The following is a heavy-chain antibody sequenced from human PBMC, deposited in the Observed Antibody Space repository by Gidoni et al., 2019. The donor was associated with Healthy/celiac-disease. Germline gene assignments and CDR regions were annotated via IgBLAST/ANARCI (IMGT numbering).Heavy chain of an antibody. D-gene: IGHD1-1*01. CDR3: AKDSGLATTELERRGTLDP. V-gene: IGHV3-23*01. CDR1: GFTFSSYA. CDR2: ISGSGGST. J-gene: IGHJ5*02. Sequence: EVQLLESGGGLVQPGGSLRLSCAASGFTFSSYAMSWVRQAPGKGLEWVSAISGSGGSTYYADSVKGRFTISRDNSKNTLYLQMNSLRAEDTAVYYCAKDSGLATTELERRGTLDPWGQGTLVTVSS.